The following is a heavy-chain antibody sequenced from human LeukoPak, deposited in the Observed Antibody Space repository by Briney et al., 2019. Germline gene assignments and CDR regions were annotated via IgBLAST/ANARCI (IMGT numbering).Heavy chain of an antibody. J-gene: IGHJ4*02. CDR3: ASALYYDSSGYLRNLLGRWD. CDR2: INPNSGGT. CDR1: GYTFTGYY. Sequence: ASVTVSCKASGYTFTGYYMHWVRQAPGQGLEWMGWINPNSGGTNYAQKFQGRVTMTRDTSISTAYMELSRLRSDDTAVYYCASALYYDSSGYLRNLLGRWDWGQGTLVTVSS. D-gene: IGHD3-22*01. V-gene: IGHV1-2*02.